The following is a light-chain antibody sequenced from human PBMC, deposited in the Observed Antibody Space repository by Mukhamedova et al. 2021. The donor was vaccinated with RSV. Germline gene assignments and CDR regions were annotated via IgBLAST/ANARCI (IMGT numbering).Light chain of an antibody. Sequence: GERATLSCRASQSVDDYLAWYQHKPGQAPRLLIFDASSRATAIPARFSGSGSGTDFTLTISSLAPEDFAVYYCQQRTNWPPPFGGG. CDR1: QSVDDY. J-gene: IGKJ4*01. CDR3: QQRTNWPPP. V-gene: IGKV3-11*01. CDR2: DAS.